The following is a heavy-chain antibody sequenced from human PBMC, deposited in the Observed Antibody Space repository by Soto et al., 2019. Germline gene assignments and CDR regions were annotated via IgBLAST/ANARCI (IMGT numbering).Heavy chain of an antibody. CDR2: IDPRDSDT. CDR3: ARTGVAEAFQI. J-gene: IGHJ3*02. D-gene: IGHD3-3*01. CDR1: GYSLTSYW. Sequence: RGESLKISCKAPGYSLTSYWIDWVHHSPGKGLVFMGIIDPRDSDTRYNRSLQGQVTISVDESINTAYLQWSSLKTSDPAMYYCARTGVAEAFQIWRQGTMVTVS. V-gene: IGHV5-51*07.